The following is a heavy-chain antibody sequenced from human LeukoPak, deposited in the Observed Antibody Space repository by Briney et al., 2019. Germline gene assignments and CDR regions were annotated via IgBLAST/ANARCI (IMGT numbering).Heavy chain of an antibody. D-gene: IGHD3-10*01. Sequence: ASVKVSCKASGYTFTSYDINWVRQATGQGLEWMGWMNPNSGNTGYAQKFQGRVTMTRNTSISTAYMELSSLRSEDTAVYYCARERRITMVRGVNYYYYMDVWGKGTTVTVSS. CDR2: MNPNSGNT. CDR1: GYTFTSYD. V-gene: IGHV1-8*01. CDR3: ARERRITMVRGVNYYYYMDV. J-gene: IGHJ6*03.